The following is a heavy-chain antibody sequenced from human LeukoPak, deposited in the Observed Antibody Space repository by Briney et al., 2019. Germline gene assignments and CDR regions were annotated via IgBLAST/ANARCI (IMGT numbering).Heavy chain of an antibody. CDR3: ATGGGWEPSSGVVTHIDV. Sequence: PGGSLRLSCAASGFMFSGYWMHWVRQGPEKGLELVSRIDNDGKGIIYADSVKGRFTTSRDNAKNTLYLQMSSLRVEDTAVYYCATGGGWEPSSGVVTHIDVWGKGTTVTVSS. CDR2: IDNDGKGI. J-gene: IGHJ6*03. V-gene: IGHV3-74*01. CDR1: GFMFSGYW. D-gene: IGHD3-3*01.